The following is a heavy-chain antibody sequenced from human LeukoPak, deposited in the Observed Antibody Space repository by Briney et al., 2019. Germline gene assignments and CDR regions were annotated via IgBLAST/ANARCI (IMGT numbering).Heavy chain of an antibody. CDR1: GFTFSTYS. J-gene: IGHJ4*02. V-gene: IGHV3-21*01. CDR3: ARAPAVEAAADRARGLNYFDY. Sequence: PGGSLRLSCAASGFTFSTYSMNWVRQAPGKGLEWVSSISSSSTYIYYAESVKGRFTISRDNAKNSLYLQMNSLRDEDTAVYYCARAPAVEAAADRARGLNYFDYWGQGTLVTVSS. D-gene: IGHD6-13*01. CDR2: ISSSSTYI.